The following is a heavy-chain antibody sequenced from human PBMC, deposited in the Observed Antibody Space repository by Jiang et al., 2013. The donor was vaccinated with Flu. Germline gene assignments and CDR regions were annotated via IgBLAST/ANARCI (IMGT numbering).Heavy chain of an antibody. J-gene: IGHJ3*02. CDR3: ARSHFYYYDSSGLTDAFDI. CDR2: IDWDDDK. V-gene: IGHV2-70*04. D-gene: IGHD3-22*01. CDR1: GMR. Sequence: GMRVSWIRQPPGKALEWLARIDWDDDKFYSTSLKTRLTISKDTSKNQVVLTMTNMDPVDTATYYCARSHFYYYDSSGLTDAFDIWGQGTMVTVSS.